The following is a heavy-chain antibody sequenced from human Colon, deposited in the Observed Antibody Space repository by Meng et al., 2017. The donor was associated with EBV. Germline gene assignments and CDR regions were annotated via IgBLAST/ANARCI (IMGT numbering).Heavy chain of an antibody. CDR3: AREAQQSGYFDP. V-gene: IGHV4-30-2*01. D-gene: IGHD6-13*01. CDR1: GGSISSGVYS. J-gene: IGHJ4*02. Sequence: LQLQESGPGLVKPSQPLSLTCVVSGGSISSGVYSWTWIRQPPGKGLEWIGHIFHSGSTYSNPSLKSRVTISVDRSKNQFSLRLSSVTAADTAVYYCAREAQQSGYFDPWGPGTLVTVSS. CDR2: IFHSGST.